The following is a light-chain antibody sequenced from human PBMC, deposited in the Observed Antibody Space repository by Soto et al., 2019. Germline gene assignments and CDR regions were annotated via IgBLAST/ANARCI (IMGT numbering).Light chain of an antibody. CDR3: KRYNSYPFT. V-gene: IGKV1-5*03. CDR1: QSISGW. CDR2: KAS. J-gene: IGKJ3*01. Sequence: DIQMTQSPSTLSASEGDRVTITCRASQSISGWLAWYQQKPGKAPKLLIYKASSLESGVSSRFSGSGSGTEFTLTISSLQPDDSATYYCKRYNSYPFTFGPGNKVDIK.